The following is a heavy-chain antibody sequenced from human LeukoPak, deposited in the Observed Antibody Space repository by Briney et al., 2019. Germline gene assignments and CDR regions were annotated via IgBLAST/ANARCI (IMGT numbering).Heavy chain of an antibody. V-gene: IGHV1-69*06. D-gene: IGHD2-21*02. J-gene: IGHJ4*02. CDR2: IIPIFGTA. CDR3: ARDSVLGCGGDCYTHFDY. Sequence: ASVKVSCKASGGTFSRYAISWVRQAPGQGLEWMGGIIPIFGTANYAQKFQGRVTITADKSTSTAYMELSSLGSEDTAVYYCARDSVLGCGGDCYTHFDYWGQGTLVTVSS. CDR1: GGTFSRYA.